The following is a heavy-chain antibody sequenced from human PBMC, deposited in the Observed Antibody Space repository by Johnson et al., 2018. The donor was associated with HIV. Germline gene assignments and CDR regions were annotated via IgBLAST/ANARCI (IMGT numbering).Heavy chain of an antibody. J-gene: IGHJ3*01. D-gene: IGHD3-22*01. CDR2: IYSGGST. Sequence: VQLVESGGGLIQPGGSLRLSCAASGFTVSSNHMRWVRQAPGKGLEWVSVIYSGGSTYYADSVKGRFTISRDNSKNTLYLQMNSLRVEDTAVYYCARGSRYTYDNDDAYLLHAFDFWGQGTMVTVSS. CDR3: ARGSRYTYDNDDAYLLHAFDF. V-gene: IGHV3-66*03. CDR1: GFTVSSNH.